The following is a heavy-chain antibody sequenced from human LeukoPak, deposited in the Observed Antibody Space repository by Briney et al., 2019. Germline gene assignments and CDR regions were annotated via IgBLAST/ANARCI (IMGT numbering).Heavy chain of an antibody. Sequence: GGSLRLSCGASGFTFRSNWMSWVRQAPGKGLEWVANMKQDGSEKNYVDSVKGRFTISRDNAKNSLYLQMNSLRAEDTAVYYCARDPYGSGGYYDYWGQGTLVTVSS. CDR3: ARDPYGSGGYYDY. CDR2: MKQDGSEK. V-gene: IGHV3-7*01. D-gene: IGHD3-10*01. CDR1: GFTFRSNW. J-gene: IGHJ4*02.